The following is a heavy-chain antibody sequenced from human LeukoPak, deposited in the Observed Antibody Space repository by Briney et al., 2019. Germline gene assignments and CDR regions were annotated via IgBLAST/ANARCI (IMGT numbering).Heavy chain of an antibody. Sequence: GESLKISCKGSGYSFTSYWIGWVRQLPGKGLEWMGIIYPGDSDTRYSPPFQGQVTISADKSISTAYLQWSSLKASDTAMYYCARHPQDEAYYYGSETYAFDIWGQGTMVTVSS. CDR3: ARHPQDEAYYYGSETYAFDI. J-gene: IGHJ3*02. D-gene: IGHD3-10*01. CDR1: GYSFTSYW. V-gene: IGHV5-51*01. CDR2: IYPGDSDT.